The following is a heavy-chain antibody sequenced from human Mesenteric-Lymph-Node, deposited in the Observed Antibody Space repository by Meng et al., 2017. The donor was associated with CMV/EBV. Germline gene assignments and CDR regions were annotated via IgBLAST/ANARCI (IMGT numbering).Heavy chain of an antibody. J-gene: IGHJ4*02. V-gene: IGHV3-48*03. CDR3: ARDSGYYDFWSGYYSY. D-gene: IGHD3-3*01. CDR2: ISSSGSTI. Sequence: GGSLRLSCAASGFTFSSYEMNWVRQAPGKGLEWVSYISSSGSTIYYADSVKGRFTISRDNAKNSLYLQMNSLRAEDTAVYYCARDSGYYDFWSGYYSYWGQGTLVTVSS. CDR1: GFTFSSYE.